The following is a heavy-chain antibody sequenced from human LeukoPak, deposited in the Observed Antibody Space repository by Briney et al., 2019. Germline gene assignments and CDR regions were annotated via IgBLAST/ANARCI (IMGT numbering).Heavy chain of an antibody. CDR1: GYSFTSYW. CDR3: ARPTRPGYYYDSSGTIDY. V-gene: IGHV5-51*01. Sequence: GESLKISWKGSGYSFTSYWIGWVRQMPGKGLEWMGIIYPGDSDTRYSPSFQGQVTISADKSISTAYLQWSSLKASDTAMYYCARPTRPGYYYDSSGTIDYWGQGTLVTVSS. D-gene: IGHD3-22*01. J-gene: IGHJ4*02. CDR2: IYPGDSDT.